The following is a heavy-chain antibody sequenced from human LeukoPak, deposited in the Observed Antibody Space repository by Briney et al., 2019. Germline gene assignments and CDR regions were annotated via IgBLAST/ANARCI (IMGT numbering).Heavy chain of an antibody. J-gene: IGHJ5*02. D-gene: IGHD2-2*01. CDR3: ARGDNIVVVPAANWFDP. CDR2: IYTSGST. Sequence: SETLSLTCTVSGGSISSYYWSWIRQPAGKGLEWIGRIYTSGSTNYNPSLKSRVTMSVDTSKNQFSLKLSSVTAADTAVYYCARGDNIVVVPAANWFDPWGQGTLVTVSS. V-gene: IGHV4-4*07. CDR1: GGSISSYY.